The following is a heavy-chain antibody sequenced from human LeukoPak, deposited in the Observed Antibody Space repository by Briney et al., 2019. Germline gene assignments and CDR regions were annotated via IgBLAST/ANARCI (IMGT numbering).Heavy chain of an antibody. V-gene: IGHV4-30-4*01. Sequence: SQTLSLTCTVSGGSISSGDYFWSWIRQPAGKGLEWIAYMYYSGSTYYNPSLKSRVTMSADTSKNQLSLKLSSVTAADTAVYYCARPYYYDSRIDPWGQGILVTVSS. D-gene: IGHD3-22*01. J-gene: IGHJ5*02. CDR3: ARPYYYDSRIDP. CDR1: GGSISSGDYF. CDR2: MYYSGST.